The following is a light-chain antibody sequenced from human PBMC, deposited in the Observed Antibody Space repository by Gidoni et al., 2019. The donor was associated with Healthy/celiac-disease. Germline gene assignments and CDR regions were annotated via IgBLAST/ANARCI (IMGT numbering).Light chain of an antibody. CDR3: QQYGSSPGLT. Sequence: EIVFTQSPGTLSLSPGERATLSCRASQSVSSSYLAWYQQKPGQAPRLLIYGASSRATGLPDRFSGSGSGTDFTLTISRLEPEDFAVYYCQQYGSSPGLTFGGGTKVEIK. V-gene: IGKV3-20*01. CDR1: QSVSSSY. J-gene: IGKJ4*01. CDR2: GAS.